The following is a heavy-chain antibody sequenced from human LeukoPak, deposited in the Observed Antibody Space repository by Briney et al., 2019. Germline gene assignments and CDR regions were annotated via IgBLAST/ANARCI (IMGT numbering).Heavy chain of an antibody. J-gene: IGHJ4*02. CDR1: GYTFTNYG. Sequence: ASVKVSCKASGYTFTNYGITWVRLAPGQGLEWMGWISTYNGNTNYAQKLQGRVTMTTDTSTSTAYMELRSLRSDDTAVYYCARVDTAMNYWGQGTLVTVSS. CDR2: ISTYNGNT. D-gene: IGHD5-18*01. V-gene: IGHV1-18*01. CDR3: ARVDTAMNY.